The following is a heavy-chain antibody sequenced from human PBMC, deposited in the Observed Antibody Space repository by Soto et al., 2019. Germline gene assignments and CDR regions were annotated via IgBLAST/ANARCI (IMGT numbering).Heavy chain of an antibody. Sequence: EVQLVESGGGLVKPGGSLRLSCAASGFTFSRYSMNWVRQAPGKGLEWVSSISSSSSYIYYADSVKGRFTISRDNAKHSLYLQMNSLRAEDTAVYYCARGGNYYDSSGYYYVGYWGQGTLVTVSS. CDR1: GFTFSRYS. V-gene: IGHV3-21*01. CDR3: ARGGNYYDSSGYYYVGY. D-gene: IGHD3-22*01. J-gene: IGHJ4*02. CDR2: ISSSSSYI.